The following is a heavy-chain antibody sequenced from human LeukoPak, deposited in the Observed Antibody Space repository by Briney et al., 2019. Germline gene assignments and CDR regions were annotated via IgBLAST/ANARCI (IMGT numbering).Heavy chain of an antibody. CDR3: AKGGTSVTRYVDY. D-gene: IGHD4-17*01. CDR1: GFTFSSYS. V-gene: IGHV3-30*18. Sequence: GGSLRLSSVASGFTFSSYSMPWVRQTPGTGLEWVGILSYDGTNTYYGESVKGRFTISRDNSQNTVYLQMNSLRAEDTAVYYCAKGGTSVTRYVDYWGQGTLVTVSS. CDR2: LSYDGTNT. J-gene: IGHJ4*02.